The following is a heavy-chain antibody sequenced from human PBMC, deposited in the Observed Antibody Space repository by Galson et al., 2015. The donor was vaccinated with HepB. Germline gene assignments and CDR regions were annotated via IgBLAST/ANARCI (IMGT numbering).Heavy chain of an antibody. CDR3: ARGVLLWDGPDY. CDR1: GFTFSSYG. J-gene: IGHJ4*02. D-gene: IGHD3-10*01. Sequence: SLRLSCAASGFTFSSYGMHWVRQAPGKGLEWVAVISYDGSNKYYADSVKGRFTISRDNSKNTLYLQMNSLRAEDTAVYHCARGVLLWDGPDYWGQGTLVTVSS. V-gene: IGHV3-30*03. CDR2: ISYDGSNK.